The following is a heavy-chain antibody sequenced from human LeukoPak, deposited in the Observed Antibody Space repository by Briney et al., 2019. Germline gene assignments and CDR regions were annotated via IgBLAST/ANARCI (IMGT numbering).Heavy chain of an antibody. V-gene: IGHV3-21*01. CDR3: ARDRYLNDDYGDYLYYYGMDV. D-gene: IGHD4-17*01. CDR2: ISSSSYI. J-gene: IGHJ6*02. CDR1: GFTFSSYS. Sequence: PGGSLRLSCAASGFTFSSYSMNWVRQAPGKGLEWVSSISSSSYIYYADSVKGRFTISRDNAKNSLYLQMNSLRAEDTAVYYCARDRYLNDDYGDYLYYYGMDVWGQGTTVTVSS.